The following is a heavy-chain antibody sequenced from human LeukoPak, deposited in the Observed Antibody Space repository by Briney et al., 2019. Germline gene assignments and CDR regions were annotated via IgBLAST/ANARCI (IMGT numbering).Heavy chain of an antibody. Sequence: GGSLRLSCAASGFTFSGSAMHWVRQASGKGLEWVGRIRSKANSYATAYAASVKGRFTISRDDSKNTAYLQVNSLKTEDTAVYYCTRPCNWNSCNWFDPWGQGTLVTVSS. CDR1: GFTFSGSA. D-gene: IGHD1-7*01. CDR3: TRPCNWNSCNWFDP. V-gene: IGHV3-73*01. CDR2: IRSKANSYAT. J-gene: IGHJ5*02.